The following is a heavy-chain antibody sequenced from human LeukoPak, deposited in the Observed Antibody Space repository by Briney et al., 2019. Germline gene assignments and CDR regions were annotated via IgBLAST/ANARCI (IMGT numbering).Heavy chain of an antibody. D-gene: IGHD3-10*01. J-gene: IGHJ4*02. CDR1: GYTFTDYH. V-gene: IGHV1-2*02. CDR3: ARQPPRGISYFDY. Sequence: ASVKVSCKAYGYTFTDYHVHWVRQAPGQGLGWMGWINPNRGGTDFAQKFQGRVTMTRDTSISTAYMELTRRRSDDTAVYYCARQPPRGISYFDYWGQGTLVTVSS. CDR2: INPNRGGT.